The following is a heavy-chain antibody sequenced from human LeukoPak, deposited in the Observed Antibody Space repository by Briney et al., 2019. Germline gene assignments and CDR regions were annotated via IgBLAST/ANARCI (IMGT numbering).Heavy chain of an antibody. J-gene: IGHJ3*02. CDR2: ISWNSGSI. CDR1: XA. V-gene: IGHV3-9*01. Sequence: XAXXXXRXXXGKXLEXXXCISWNSGSIGYADSVKGRFTISRDNAKNSLYLQMNSLRAEDTALYYCAKDSSGYYLGAFDIWGQGTVVTVSS. CDR3: AKDSSGYYLGAFDI. D-gene: IGHD3-22*01.